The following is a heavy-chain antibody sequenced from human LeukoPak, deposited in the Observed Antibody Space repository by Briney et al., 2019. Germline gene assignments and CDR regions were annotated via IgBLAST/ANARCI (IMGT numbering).Heavy chain of an antibody. CDR2: ISMDGVNT. D-gene: IGHD5-18*01. CDR1: GFTFDYYT. CDR3: VKGRRRGYAYGTLES. J-gene: IGHJ4*02. Sequence: GGSLRLSCAASGFTFDYYTMYWVRQGPEKGLEWVSLISMDGVNTFYADSVKGRFTISRDNNKNSLYLQMNGLRTNDTGLYYCVKGRRRGYAYGTLESWGQGTLVTVSS. V-gene: IGHV3-43*01.